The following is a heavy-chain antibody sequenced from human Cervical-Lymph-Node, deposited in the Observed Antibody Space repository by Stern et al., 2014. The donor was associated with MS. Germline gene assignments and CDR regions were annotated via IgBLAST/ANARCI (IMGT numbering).Heavy chain of an antibody. CDR1: GFTFSNYY. V-gene: IGHV1-46*03. CDR3: TKDSGSFSIDF. CDR2: INPSGEET. J-gene: IGHJ4*02. D-gene: IGHD1-26*01. Sequence: VQLVESGAEVKKPGASVKISCKASGFTFSNYYMQWVRQAPGQGLEWMGVINPSGEETTYAQMLQGRLTMARDTSTSTVYMELSSLRSEDTAIYYCTKDSGSFSIDFWGQGTLVTVSS.